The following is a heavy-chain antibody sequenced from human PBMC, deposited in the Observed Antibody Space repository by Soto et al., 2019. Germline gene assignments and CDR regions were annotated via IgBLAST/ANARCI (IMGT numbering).Heavy chain of an antibody. Sequence: SETLSLTCTVSGDSISSADYYWSWIRQTPGKGLEWIGHIFYSGTTYYNPPLKSRLTISVDTSKNHFSLRLTSVTAADTAVYYCARDLWVEPELYYYGMDVWGQGTTVTVSS. CDR1: GDSISSADYY. V-gene: IGHV4-30-4*01. CDR2: IFYSGTT. D-gene: IGHD1-1*01. CDR3: ARDLWVEPELYYYGMDV. J-gene: IGHJ6*02.